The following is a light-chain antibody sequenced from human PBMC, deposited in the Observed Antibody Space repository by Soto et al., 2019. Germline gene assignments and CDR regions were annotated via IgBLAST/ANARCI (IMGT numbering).Light chain of an antibody. CDR2: SAS. J-gene: IGKJ4*01. CDR3: QQSSAVPLT. CDR1: QSISTV. V-gene: IGKV1-39*01. Sequence: DIQMGQSPSSLSASVGDSVTITCRASQSISTVLNWYQKKPGKAPKLLIYSASILQSGVPSRFSGAGSGTDFSLTISSLQPEDSAAYFCQQSSAVPLTFGGGTKVEIK.